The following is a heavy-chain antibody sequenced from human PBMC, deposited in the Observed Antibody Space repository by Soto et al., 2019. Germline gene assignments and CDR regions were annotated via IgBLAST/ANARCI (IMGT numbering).Heavy chain of an antibody. CDR3: AKDHYGDYVLPHFDY. Sequence: EVQLLESGGGLVQPGGSLRLSCAASGFTFSSYAMSWVRQAPGKGLEWVSAISGSGGSTYFADSVKGRFTISRDNSKNTLYLQMNSLRAEDTAVYYCAKDHYGDYVLPHFDYWGQGTLVTVSS. V-gene: IGHV3-23*01. D-gene: IGHD4-17*01. J-gene: IGHJ4*02. CDR2: ISGSGGST. CDR1: GFTFSSYA.